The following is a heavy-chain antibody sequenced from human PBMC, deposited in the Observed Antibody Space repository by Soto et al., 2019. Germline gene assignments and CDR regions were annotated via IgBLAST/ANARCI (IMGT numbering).Heavy chain of an antibody. CDR3: AHHPYYGLVTYSFDY. D-gene: IGHD3-10*01. CDR1: GFSLSTSGVG. V-gene: IGHV2-5*02. CDR2: IYWDDDK. Sequence: QITLKESGPTLVKPTQTLTLTCTFSGFSLSTSGVGVGWIRQPPGKALEWLAVIYWDDDKRSSSSLKSRLTIIKDTYKNQVVLTMTNMDPVDTATYYFAHHPYYGLVTYSFDYWGQGILVTVSS. J-gene: IGHJ4*02.